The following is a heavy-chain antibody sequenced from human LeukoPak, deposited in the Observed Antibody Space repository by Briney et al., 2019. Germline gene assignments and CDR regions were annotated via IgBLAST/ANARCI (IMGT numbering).Heavy chain of an antibody. CDR1: GGSISSNNYF. D-gene: IGHD3-22*01. CDR3: ARLAGYYYDSSGYPKRSSLIDY. CDR2: IYYSGST. J-gene: IGHJ4*02. Sequence: SETLSLTCTVSGGSISSNNYFWGCIRQPPGKGLEWIGSIYYSGSTSYNPSLKSRVTMSVDTSKNQFSLKLSSVTAADTAVYECARLAGYYYDSSGYPKRSSLIDYWGQGNLVTVSS. V-gene: IGHV4-39*01.